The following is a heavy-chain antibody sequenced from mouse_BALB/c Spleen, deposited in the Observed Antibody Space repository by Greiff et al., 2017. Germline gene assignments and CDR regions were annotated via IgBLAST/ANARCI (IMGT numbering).Heavy chain of an antibody. V-gene: IGHV1S81*02. CDR1: GYTFTSYW. D-gene: IGHD1-1*01. CDR3: ARWIDGSRGAY. Sequence: QVQLQQPGAELVKPGASVKLSCKASGYTFTSYWMHWVKQRPGQGLEWIGEINPSNGRTNYNEKFKGKATLTVDKSSSTAYMQLSSLTSEDSAVYYSARWIDGSRGAYWGQGTLVTVSA. CDR2: INPSNGRT. J-gene: IGHJ3*01.